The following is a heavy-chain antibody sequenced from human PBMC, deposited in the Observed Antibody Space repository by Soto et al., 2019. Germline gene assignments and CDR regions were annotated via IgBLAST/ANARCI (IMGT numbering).Heavy chain of an antibody. Sequence: SETLSLTCTVSGGSISSYYWSWIRQPPGKGLEWIGYIYYSGSTNYNPSLKSRVTISVDTSKNQFSLKLSSVTAADTAVYYCARFGLEWRGIAVYYYGMDVWGQGTTVTVSS. CDR1: GGSISSYY. J-gene: IGHJ6*02. CDR2: IYYSGST. D-gene: IGHD3-3*01. V-gene: IGHV4-59*01. CDR3: ARFGLEWRGIAVYYYGMDV.